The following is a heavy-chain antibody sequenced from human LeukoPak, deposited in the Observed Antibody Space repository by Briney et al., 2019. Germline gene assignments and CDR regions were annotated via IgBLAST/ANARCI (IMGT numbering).Heavy chain of an antibody. CDR2: VSGSGDNT. Sequence: PGGSLRLSCAASGFTFSSCGMSWVRLPPGKGLEWVSVVSGSGDNTYYADSVKGRFIVSRDNSKNTLYLQMNSLRGENTALYYCAKGPYGNNIYYGMDVWGHGTSVTVSS. J-gene: IGHJ6*02. V-gene: IGHV3-23*01. CDR3: AKGPYGNNIYYGMDV. D-gene: IGHD5-24*01. CDR1: GFTFSSCG.